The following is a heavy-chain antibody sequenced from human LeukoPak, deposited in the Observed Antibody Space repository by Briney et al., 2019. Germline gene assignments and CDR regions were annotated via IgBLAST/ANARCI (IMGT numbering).Heavy chain of an antibody. J-gene: IGHJ4*02. V-gene: IGHV3-53*01. Sequence: RGGSLRLSCTVSGFTVSSNSWSWVRQAPGKGLEWVSFIYSGGKTHSSDSVKGRFTISRDNSKNTLYLQMSSLRAEDTAIYYCARRAGEYSHPYDYWSQGTLVTVSS. CDR3: ARRAGEYSHPYDY. CDR2: IYSGGKT. D-gene: IGHD2-15*01. CDR1: GFTVSSNS.